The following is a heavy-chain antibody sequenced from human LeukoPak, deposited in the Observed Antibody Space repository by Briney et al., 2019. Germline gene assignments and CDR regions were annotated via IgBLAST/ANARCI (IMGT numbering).Heavy chain of an antibody. J-gene: IGHJ6*04. CDR1: GFTFSGSA. D-gene: IGHD6-13*01. CDR2: IRSKANSYAT. CDR3: TRNTGYSSSSYYYYGMDV. Sequence: GGSLKLSCAASGFTFSGSAMHWVRQASGKGLEWVGRIRSKANSYATAYAASVKGRFTISRDDSKNTAYLQMNSLKTEDTAVYYCTRNTGYSSSSYYYYGMDVWGKGNTVTVSS. V-gene: IGHV3-73*01.